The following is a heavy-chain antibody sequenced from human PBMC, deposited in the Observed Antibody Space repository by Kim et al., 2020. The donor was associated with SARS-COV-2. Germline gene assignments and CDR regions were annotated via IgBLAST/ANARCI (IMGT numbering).Heavy chain of an antibody. Sequence: SVKVSCKASGGTFSSYAISWVRQAPGQGLEWMGGIIPIFGTANYAQKFQGRVTITADESTSTAYMELSSLRSGDTAVYYCARAYRSGHYYDSSGYYCDWGQGTLVTVSS. CDR1: GGTFSSYA. CDR3: ARAYRSGHYYDSSGYYCD. D-gene: IGHD3-22*01. CDR2: IIPIFGTA. V-gene: IGHV1-69*13. J-gene: IGHJ4*02.